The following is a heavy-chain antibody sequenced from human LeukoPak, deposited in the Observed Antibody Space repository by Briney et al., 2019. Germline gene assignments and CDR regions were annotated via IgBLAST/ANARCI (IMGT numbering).Heavy chain of an antibody. Sequence: GGSLRLSCAASGFTFSSYAMSWVRQAPGKGLEWVSAISGSGGSTYYADSVKGRLTISRDNSKNTLSLQMNSLRAEDTAVDYCAKIRLGDRSSTSCIYYYCMDGCGQGTTATASS. CDR3: AKIRLGDRSSTSCIYYYCMDG. V-gene: IGHV3-23*01. CDR2: ISGSGGST. D-gene: IGHD2-2*01. J-gene: IGHJ6*02. CDR1: GFTFSSYA.